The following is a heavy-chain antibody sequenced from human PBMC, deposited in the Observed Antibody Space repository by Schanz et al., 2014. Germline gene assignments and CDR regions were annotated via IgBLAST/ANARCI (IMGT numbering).Heavy chain of an antibody. D-gene: IGHD6-6*01. CDR2: ISSGSSTI. V-gene: IGHV3-11*01. CDR3: ATSYSSSSYFYGMDV. CDR1: GFIFSDHY. Sequence: SGGGLVKPGGSLRLSCVVSGFIFSDHYMSWIRQAPGKGLEWISYISSGSSTIHYADSVKGRFTISRDNAKNSLFLQMNSLRAEDTAIYYCATSYSSSSYFYGMDVWGQGTTVTVSS. J-gene: IGHJ6*02.